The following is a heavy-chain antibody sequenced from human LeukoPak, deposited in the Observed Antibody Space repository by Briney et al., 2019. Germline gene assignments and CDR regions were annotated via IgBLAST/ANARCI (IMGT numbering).Heavy chain of an antibody. CDR3: ARDDYRGVTNFDP. CDR2: ISYTGST. Sequence: SETLSLTCTVSGGSISPYFWSWMRQTPGKGLEWIGYISYTGSTNYSSALKSRVTISVDTSKNQFSLQLTSVTAADTAVYYCARDDYRGVTNFDPWGQGTLVTVSS. D-gene: IGHD3-10*01. CDR1: GGSISPYF. J-gene: IGHJ5*02. V-gene: IGHV4-59*01.